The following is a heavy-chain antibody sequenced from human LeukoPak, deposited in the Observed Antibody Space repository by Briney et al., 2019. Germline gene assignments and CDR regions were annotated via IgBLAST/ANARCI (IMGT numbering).Heavy chain of an antibody. CDR3: AKGVRGVIYYYYGMDV. CDR2: ISGSGGST. D-gene: IGHD3-10*01. V-gene: IGHV3-23*01. CDR1: GFTFSSYA. J-gene: IGHJ6*04. Sequence: GGSLRLSCAASGFTFSSYAMSWVRQAPGKGLEWVSAISGSGGSTYYADSVKGRFTISRDNSKNTLYLQVNSLRAEDTAVYCCAKGVRGVIYYYYGMDVWGKGTTVTVSS.